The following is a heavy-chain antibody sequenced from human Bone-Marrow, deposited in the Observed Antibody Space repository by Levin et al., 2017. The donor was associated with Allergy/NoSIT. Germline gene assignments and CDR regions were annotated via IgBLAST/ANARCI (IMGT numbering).Heavy chain of an antibody. Sequence: GESLKISCAASEFTFSSYAMSWVRQAPGKGLEWVSVISGGGGSTYYADSVKGRFTISRDNSKNTLYLQMNSLRAEDTAVYYCAKARYCSSTSCGHFDYWGQGTLVTVSS. V-gene: IGHV3-23*01. CDR3: AKARYCSSTSCGHFDY. CDR1: EFTFSSYA. CDR2: ISGGGGST. J-gene: IGHJ4*02. D-gene: IGHD2-2*01.